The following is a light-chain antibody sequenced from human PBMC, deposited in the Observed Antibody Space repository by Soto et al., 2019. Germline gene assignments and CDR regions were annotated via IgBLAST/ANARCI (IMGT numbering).Light chain of an antibody. J-gene: IGKJ2*01. CDR3: QQYHNWPPQYT. CDR2: GAS. V-gene: IGKV3-15*01. Sequence: EIVMTQSPASLSVSPGDGATLSCWASQSVASNVAWSQQKPGQGPRLRIHGASPRAAGVPARFSGSGAGTDGTRTISSLQSEDFAVYYCQQYHNWPPQYTFGQGTERQIK. CDR1: QSVASN.